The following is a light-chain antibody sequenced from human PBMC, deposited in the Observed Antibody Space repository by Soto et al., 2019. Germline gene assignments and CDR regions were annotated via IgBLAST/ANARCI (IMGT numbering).Light chain of an antibody. CDR2: KAS. V-gene: IGKV1-5*03. CDR1: QSISDW. Sequence: QMPQSPPNGSASVAARGTITCRASQSISDWLAWYQQKPGKAPKLLIYKASTLKSGVPSRFSGSGSGTEFTLTISSLQPDDFATYYCQHYNSYSEAFGQGTKVDIK. CDR3: QHYNSYSEA. J-gene: IGKJ1*01.